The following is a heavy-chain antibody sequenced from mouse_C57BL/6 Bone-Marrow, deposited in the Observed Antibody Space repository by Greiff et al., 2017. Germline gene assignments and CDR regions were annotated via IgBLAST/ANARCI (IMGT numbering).Heavy chain of an antibody. Sequence: VKLMESGAELARPGASVKLSCKASGYTFTSYGISWVKQRTGQGLEWIGEIYPRSGNTYYNEKFKGKATLTADKSSSTAYMALRSLTSEDSAVYFCARFYGSSYWYFDVWGTGTTVTVSS. CDR3: ARFYGSSYWYFDV. V-gene: IGHV1-81*01. CDR1: GYTFTSYG. J-gene: IGHJ1*03. CDR2: IYPRSGNT. D-gene: IGHD1-1*01.